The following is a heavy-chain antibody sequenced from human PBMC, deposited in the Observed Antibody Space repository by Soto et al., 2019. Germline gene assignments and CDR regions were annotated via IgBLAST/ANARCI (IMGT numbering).Heavy chain of an antibody. Sequence: QGQLVESGGGLVQPGGSLRLSCAAFGYIFSDYYMTWIRQAPGKGLEWVSYISTSVTIIFYADSVKGRFTISRDDAKNSLYLQMNSLRADDTAIYYCARAGGSGWSLDYWGQGTLVTVSS. CDR2: ISTSVTII. CDR1: GYIFSDYY. CDR3: ARAGGSGWSLDY. V-gene: IGHV3-11*01. J-gene: IGHJ4*02. D-gene: IGHD6-19*01.